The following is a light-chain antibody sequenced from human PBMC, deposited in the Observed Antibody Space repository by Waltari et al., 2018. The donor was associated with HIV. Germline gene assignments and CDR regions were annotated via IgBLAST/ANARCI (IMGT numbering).Light chain of an antibody. CDR3: QSYDSSLSGCV. J-gene: IGLJ1*01. Sequence: QSVLTQPPSVSGAPGPRVPIPCTGRSSNIGAGCDVHWYQQLPGTAPKLPIYGNSNRPSGVPDRFSSSKSGTSASLAITGLQAEDEADYYGQSYDSSLSGCVFGTGTKVTVL. CDR2: GNS. V-gene: IGLV1-40*01. CDR1: SSNIGAGCD.